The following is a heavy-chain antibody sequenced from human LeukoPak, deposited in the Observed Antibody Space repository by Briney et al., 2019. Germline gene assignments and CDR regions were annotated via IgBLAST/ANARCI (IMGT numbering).Heavy chain of an antibody. CDR1: GFTFSSYG. J-gene: IGHJ4*02. CDR2: INDSGSST. Sequence: GGSLRLSCAASGFTFSSYGMTWVRQAPGKGLEWVSVINDSGSSTFYADSMKGRFTISRDNSKNTLYLQMSGLRAEDTAVYYCARSLKWNLVGFDHWGQGTLVIVSS. V-gene: IGHV3-23*01. CDR3: ARSLKWNLVGFDH. D-gene: IGHD1-1*01.